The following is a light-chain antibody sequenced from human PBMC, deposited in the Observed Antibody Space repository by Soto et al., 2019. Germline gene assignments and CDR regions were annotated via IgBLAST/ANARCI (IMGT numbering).Light chain of an antibody. V-gene: IGKV3-20*01. Sequence: EIVLTQSPGTLSLSPGERATLSYRASQSVYSNSLAWYQQKSGQAPRLLIFGASNRATGIPDRFSGSGSGTEFTLSISRLEPEDFAVYYCQQYGSSPYTFGQGTKLETK. J-gene: IGKJ2*01. CDR3: QQYGSSPYT. CDR2: GAS. CDR1: QSVYSNS.